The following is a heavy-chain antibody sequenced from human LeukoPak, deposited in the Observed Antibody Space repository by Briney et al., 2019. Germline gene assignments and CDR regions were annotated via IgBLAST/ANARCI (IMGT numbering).Heavy chain of an antibody. J-gene: IGHJ5*02. Sequence: PSETLSLTCTVSGGSISSGSYYWSWIRQPAGKGLEWIGRIYTSGSTNYNPSLKSRVTISVDTSKNQFSLKLSSVTAADTAVYYCARLISDFWSGYYTGTRFDPWGQGTLVTISS. D-gene: IGHD3-3*01. CDR2: IYTSGST. CDR3: ARLISDFWSGYYTGTRFDP. CDR1: GGSISSGSYY. V-gene: IGHV4-61*02.